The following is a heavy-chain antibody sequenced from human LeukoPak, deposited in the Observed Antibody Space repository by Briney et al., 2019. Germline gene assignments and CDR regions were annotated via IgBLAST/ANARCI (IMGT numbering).Heavy chain of an antibody. CDR3: ARATEVGANHFDY. CDR1: GGTFSSYA. J-gene: IGHJ4*02. V-gene: IGHV1-69*05. CDR2: IIPIFGTA. Sequence: ASVKVSCKASGGTFSSYAISWVRQAPGQGLEWMGGIIPIFGTANYAQKFQGRVTITTDESTSTAYMELSSLRSDDTAVYYCARATEVGANHFDYWGQGTLVTVSS. D-gene: IGHD1-26*01.